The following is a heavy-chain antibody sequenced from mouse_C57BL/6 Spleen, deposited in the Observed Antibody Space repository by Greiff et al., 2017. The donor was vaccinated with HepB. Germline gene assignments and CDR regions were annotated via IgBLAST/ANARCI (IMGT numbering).Heavy chain of an antibody. J-gene: IGHJ3*01. CDR1: GYTFTSYT. CDR3: AREANWFAY. V-gene: IGHV1-4*01. D-gene: IGHD3-2*02. CDR2: INPSSGYT. Sequence: VQLQQSGAELARPGASVKMSCKASGYTFTSYTMHWVKQRPGQGLEWIGYINPSSGYTKYNQKFKDKATLTADKSSSTAYMQLSSLTSEDSAFYYCAREANWFAYWGQGTLVTVSA.